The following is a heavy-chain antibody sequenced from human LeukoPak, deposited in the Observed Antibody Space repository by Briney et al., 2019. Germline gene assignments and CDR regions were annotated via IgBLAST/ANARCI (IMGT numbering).Heavy chain of an antibody. J-gene: IGHJ4*02. CDR3: AKPPPDSSSWLLDY. D-gene: IGHD6-13*01. V-gene: IGHV3-30*02. CDR1: GFTFSSTG. CDR2: IRYDGNNK. Sequence: GGSLRLSCTASGFTFSSTGMHWVRQAPGKGLEWVSYIRYDGNNKYYGDSVKGRLTVSRDNSKNTLYLQMNSLRVEDTAVYYCAKPPPDSSSWLLDYWGQGTLVTVSS.